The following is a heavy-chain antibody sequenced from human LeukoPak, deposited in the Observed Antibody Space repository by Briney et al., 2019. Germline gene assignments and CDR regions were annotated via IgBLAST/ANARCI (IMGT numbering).Heavy chain of an antibody. CDR3: ARGRKVNYYGSGGYYFDY. CDR2: INHSGST. Sequence: SETLSLTCAVYGGSFSGYYWSWIRQPPGKGLEWIGEINHSGSTNYNPSLKSRVTISVDTSKNQFSLKLSSVTAADTAVYYCARGRKVNYYGSGGYYFDYWGQGTLVTVSS. V-gene: IGHV4-34*01. D-gene: IGHD3-10*01. CDR1: GGSFSGYY. J-gene: IGHJ4*02.